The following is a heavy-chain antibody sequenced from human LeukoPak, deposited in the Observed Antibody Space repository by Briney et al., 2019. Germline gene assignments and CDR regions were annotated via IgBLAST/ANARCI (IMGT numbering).Heavy chain of an antibody. Sequence: SETLSLTCTVSGGSISSYYWSWIRQPPGKGLEWIGYIYYSGSTNYNPSLKSRVTISVDTSKNQFSLKLSSVTAADTAVYYCARVSEGLPMVRGQNYYYCMDVWGKGTTVTVSS. V-gene: IGHV4-59*01. D-gene: IGHD3-10*01. CDR2: IYYSGST. CDR3: ARVSEGLPMVRGQNYYYCMDV. J-gene: IGHJ6*03. CDR1: GGSISSYY.